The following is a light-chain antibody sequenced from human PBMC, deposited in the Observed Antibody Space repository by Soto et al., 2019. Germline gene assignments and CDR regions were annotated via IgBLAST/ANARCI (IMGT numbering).Light chain of an antibody. Sequence: RMTQSTSSLSASVVDRVIITCRASQDISNYLAWYQQKPGKTPKLLIYAASALQSGVPSRFSGSGSGTDFTLTINSLQPEDVATYYCQKYNGALWAFGQGTKVDIK. CDR1: QDISNY. J-gene: IGKJ1*01. V-gene: IGKV1-27*01. CDR3: QKYNGALWA. CDR2: AAS.